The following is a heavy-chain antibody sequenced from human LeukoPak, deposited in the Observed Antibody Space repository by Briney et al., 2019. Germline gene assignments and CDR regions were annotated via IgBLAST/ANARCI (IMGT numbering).Heavy chain of an antibody. Sequence: GESLNISWQGSGSRFTSYWIGWVRQMPGKGLGWMGIIYRGDSDTRYSAPFEGEVTISADKSISTAYLQWRSLKASDTAMEYCWRLRTGDSSGYYFDYWGQGTLVTVSS. CDR3: WRLRTGDSSGYYFDY. J-gene: IGHJ4*02. V-gene: IGHV5-51*01. D-gene: IGHD3-22*01. CDR1: GSRFTSYW. CDR2: IYRGDSDT.